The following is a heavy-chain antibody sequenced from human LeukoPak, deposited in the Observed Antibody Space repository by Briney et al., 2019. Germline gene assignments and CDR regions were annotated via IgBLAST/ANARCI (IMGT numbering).Heavy chain of an antibody. J-gene: IGHJ5*02. D-gene: IGHD6-13*01. CDR1: GYSFTSYW. CDR2: IYPGDSDT. Sequence: GESLKISCKGSGYSFTSYWICWVRQMPGKGLESMGIIYPGDSDTRYSPSFQGQVTISADKSISTAYLQWSSLKASDTAMYYCARAIAAARVPFDPWGQGTLVTVSS. CDR3: ARAIAAARVPFDP. V-gene: IGHV5-51*01.